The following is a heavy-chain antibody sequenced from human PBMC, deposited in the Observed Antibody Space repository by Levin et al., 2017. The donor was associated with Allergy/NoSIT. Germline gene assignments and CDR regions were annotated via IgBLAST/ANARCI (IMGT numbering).Heavy chain of an antibody. CDR3: ARELAIANYWTGYSRLYYFDY. CDR2: ILNDGSKK. J-gene: IGHJ4*02. CDR1: GFTFRSSL. D-gene: IGHD3/OR15-3a*01. Sequence: LSLPCVASGFTFRSSLMHWVRQAPGKGLEWVATILNDGSKKYYSDSVEGRFTVSRDNSKKTVYVEMSSLRPEDTAIYYCARELAIANYWTGYSRLYYFDYWGRGTLVTVSS. V-gene: IGHV3-30*04.